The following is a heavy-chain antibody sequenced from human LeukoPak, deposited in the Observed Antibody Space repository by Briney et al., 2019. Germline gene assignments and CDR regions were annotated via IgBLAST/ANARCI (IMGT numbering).Heavy chain of an antibody. CDR2: IIPIFGTA. Sequence: SVKVSCKASGGTFSSYAISWVRQAPGQGLEWMGGIIPIFGTANYAQKLQGRVTITADKSTSTAYMELSSLRSEDTAVYYCASSLHYYGSGSYYKISGWFDPWGQGTLVTVSS. CDR1: GGTFSSYA. J-gene: IGHJ5*02. V-gene: IGHV1-69*06. CDR3: ASSLHYYGSGSYYKISGWFDP. D-gene: IGHD3-10*01.